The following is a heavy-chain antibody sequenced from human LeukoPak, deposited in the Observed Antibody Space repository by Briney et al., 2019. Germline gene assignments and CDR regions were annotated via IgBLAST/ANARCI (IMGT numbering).Heavy chain of an antibody. CDR3: AKDLSSNVRENWFDP. CDR2: ISGSGGST. D-gene: IGHD6-13*01. V-gene: IGHV3-23*01. J-gene: IGHJ5*02. CDR1: GFTFSSYA. Sequence: GGSLRLSCAASGFTFSSYAMSWVRQAPGKGLEWVSAISGSGGSTYYADSVKGRFTISRDNSKNTLYLQMNSLRAEDTAVYYCAKDLSSNVRENWFDPWGQGTLVTVSS.